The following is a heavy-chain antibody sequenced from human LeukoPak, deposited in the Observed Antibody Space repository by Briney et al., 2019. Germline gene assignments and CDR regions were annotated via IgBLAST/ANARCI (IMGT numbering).Heavy chain of an antibody. CDR1: GGSISSYY. CDR2: IYYSGST. V-gene: IGHV4-59*08. J-gene: IGHJ5*02. Sequence: SETLSLTCTVSGGSISSYYWSWIRQPPGKGLEWIGYIYYSGSTNYNPSLKSRVTISVDTSKNQFSLKLSSVTAADTAVYYCARGHYYGSGSYFLPRSWFDPWGQGTLVTVSS. CDR3: ARGHYYGSGSYFLPRSWFDP. D-gene: IGHD3-10*01.